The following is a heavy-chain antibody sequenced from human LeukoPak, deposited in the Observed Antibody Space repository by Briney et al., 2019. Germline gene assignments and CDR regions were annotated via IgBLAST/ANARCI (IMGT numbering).Heavy chain of an antibody. CDR1: GGSFSGYY. D-gene: IGHD3-22*01. V-gene: IGHV4-34*01. CDR3: ARTYYYDSSGYLADESDAFDI. CDR2: INHSGST. J-gene: IGHJ3*02. Sequence: PSETLSLTCAVYGGSFSGYYWSWIRQPPGKGLEWIGEINHSGSTNYNPSLKSRVTISVDTSKNQFSLKLSSVTAADTAVYYCARTYYYDSSGYLADESDAFDIWGQGTMVTVSS.